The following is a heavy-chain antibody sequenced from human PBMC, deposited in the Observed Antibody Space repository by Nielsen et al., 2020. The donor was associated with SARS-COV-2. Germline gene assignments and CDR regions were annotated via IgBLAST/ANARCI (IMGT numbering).Heavy chain of an antibody. D-gene: IGHD4-17*01. Sequence: GSLRLSCTVSGGSISSGSYYWGWIRQPPGKGLEWIGSIYYSGSTYYNPSLKSRVTISVDTSKNQFSLKLSSVTAADTAVYYCARVTVTYEIDYWGQGTLVTVSS. CDR2: IYYSGST. J-gene: IGHJ4*02. CDR3: ARVTVTYEIDY. CDR1: GGSISSGSYY. V-gene: IGHV4-39*07.